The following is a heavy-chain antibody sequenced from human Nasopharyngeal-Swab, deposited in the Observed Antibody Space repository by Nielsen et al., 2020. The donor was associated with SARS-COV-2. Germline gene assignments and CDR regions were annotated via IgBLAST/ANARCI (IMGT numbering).Heavy chain of an antibody. Sequence: WIRQPPGKGLEWVSYISSSSSTIYYADSVKGRFTISRDNAKNSLYLQMNSLRAEDTAVYYCARDGIAVADYYYHYMDVWGKGTTVTVSS. CDR2: ISSSSSTI. V-gene: IGHV3-48*01. D-gene: IGHD6-19*01. CDR3: ARDGIAVADYYYHYMDV. J-gene: IGHJ6*03.